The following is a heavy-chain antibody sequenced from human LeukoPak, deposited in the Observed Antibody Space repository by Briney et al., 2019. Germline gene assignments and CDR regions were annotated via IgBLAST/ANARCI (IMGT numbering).Heavy chain of an antibody. CDR3: ARHPKPTIFGVVIFIMGAFDI. Sequence: ETLSLTCAVYGGSFSGYYWSWIRQPPGKGLEWIGEINHSGSTNYNPSLKSRVTISVDTSKNQFSLKLSSVTAADTAVYYCARHPKPTIFGVVIFIMGAFDIWGQGTMVTVSS. J-gene: IGHJ3*02. CDR2: INHSGST. V-gene: IGHV4-34*01. CDR1: GGSFSGYY. D-gene: IGHD3-3*01.